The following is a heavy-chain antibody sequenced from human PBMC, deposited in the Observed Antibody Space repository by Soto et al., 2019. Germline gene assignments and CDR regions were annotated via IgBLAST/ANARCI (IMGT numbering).Heavy chain of an antibody. Sequence: GGSLRLSCAASGFTFSSYAMSWVRHAPGKGLEWVSAISGSGGSTYYADSVKGRFTISRDNSKNTLYLQMNSLRAEDTAVYYCAKNIQLNILVVVAATLEYFQHWGQGTLVTVSS. CDR3: AKNIQLNILVVVAATLEYFQH. V-gene: IGHV3-23*01. CDR1: GFTFSSYA. D-gene: IGHD2-15*01. CDR2: ISGSGGST. J-gene: IGHJ1*01.